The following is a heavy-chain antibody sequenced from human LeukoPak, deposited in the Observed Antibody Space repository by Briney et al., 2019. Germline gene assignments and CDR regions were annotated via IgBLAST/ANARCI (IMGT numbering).Heavy chain of an antibody. J-gene: IGHJ4*02. CDR1: GGCFSGYY. Sequence: SETLSLTCAVYGGCFSGYYWSWIRQPPGKGLEWIGEINHSGSTNYNPSLKSRVTISVDTSKNQFSLKLSSVTAADTAVYYCARGVAYCGGDCYSFDYWGQGTLVTVSS. CDR3: ARGVAYCGGDCYSFDY. V-gene: IGHV4-34*01. CDR2: INHSGST. D-gene: IGHD2-21*02.